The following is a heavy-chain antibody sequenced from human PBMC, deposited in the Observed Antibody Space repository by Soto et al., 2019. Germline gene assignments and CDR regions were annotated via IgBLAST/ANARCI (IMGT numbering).Heavy chain of an antibody. D-gene: IGHD5-18*01. Sequence: PSETLSLTCTVSCVSISSSSYYCGWIRQPPGKGLEWIGSIYYSGSTYYNPSLKSRVTISVDTSKNQFSLKLSSVTAADTAVYYCACIFSGGYGYGFYYYGMDVWGQGTTVTVSS. CDR2: IYYSGST. CDR3: ACIFSGGYGYGFYYYGMDV. J-gene: IGHJ6*02. V-gene: IGHV4-39*01. CDR1: CVSISSSSYY.